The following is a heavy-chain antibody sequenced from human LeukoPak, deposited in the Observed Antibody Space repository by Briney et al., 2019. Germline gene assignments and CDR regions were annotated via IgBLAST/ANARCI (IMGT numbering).Heavy chain of an antibody. CDR1: GFTFSSYS. Sequence: SGGSLRLSCAASGFTFSSYSMNWVRQAPGKGLEWVSSISSSSSYIYYADSVKGRFTISRDNAKNSLYLQMNSLRAEDTAVYYCAKTYYYDSSGYPGLFDYWGQGTLVTVSS. J-gene: IGHJ4*02. CDR3: AKTYYYDSSGYPGLFDY. V-gene: IGHV3-21*01. D-gene: IGHD3-22*01. CDR2: ISSSSSYI.